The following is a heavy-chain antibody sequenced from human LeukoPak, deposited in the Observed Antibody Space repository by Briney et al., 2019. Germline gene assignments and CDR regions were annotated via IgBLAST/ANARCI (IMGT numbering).Heavy chain of an antibody. D-gene: IGHD2-15*01. V-gene: IGHV3-7*01. CDR3: ATSHDSAGND. Sequence: GRSLRLSCAASGFTFSSYAMHWVRQAPGKGLEWVANIRHDGNAKNYVPSVRGRFTISRDNAKNSLYLQMNSLTVEDTAVYYCATSHDSAGNDWGQGTLVTVSS. CDR1: GFTFSSYA. J-gene: IGHJ4*02. CDR2: IRHDGNAK.